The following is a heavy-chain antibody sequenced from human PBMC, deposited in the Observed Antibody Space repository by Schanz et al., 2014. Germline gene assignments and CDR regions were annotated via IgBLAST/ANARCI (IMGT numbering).Heavy chain of an antibody. J-gene: IGHJ4*02. CDR3: AKVRYSSGWRGDYFDE. CDR1: GFTFSSYS. V-gene: IGHV3-23*01. CDR2: ISASGGDT. D-gene: IGHD6-25*01. Sequence: EVQLLESGGGLVQPGGSLRLSCAASGFTFSSYSMNWVRQAPGKGLEWLSVISASGGDTYYADSVKGRFTISRDNSKNTLYLQMNSLRAEDTAVYYCAKVRYSSGWRGDYFDEWGQGTLVTVAS.